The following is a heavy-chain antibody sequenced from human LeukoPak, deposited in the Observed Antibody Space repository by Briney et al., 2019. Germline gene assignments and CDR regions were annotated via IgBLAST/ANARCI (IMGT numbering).Heavy chain of an antibody. CDR3: ARQRGNYYYYYMDV. J-gene: IGHJ6*03. Sequence: PSETLSLTCTVSGGSISSSSYYWGWIRQPPGKGLECIGSIYYTGSTYYNPSLKSRVTISVDTSKNQFSLKLSSVTAADTAVYYCARQRGNYYYYYMDVWGKGTTVTVSS. CDR1: GGSISSSSYY. D-gene: IGHD2/OR15-2a*01. V-gene: IGHV4-39*01. CDR2: IYYTGST.